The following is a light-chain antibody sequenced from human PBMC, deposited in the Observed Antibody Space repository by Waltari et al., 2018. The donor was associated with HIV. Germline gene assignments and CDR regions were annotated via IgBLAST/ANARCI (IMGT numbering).Light chain of an antibody. CDR2: NNN. CDR3: NSRDSSGKHHWV. CDR1: SLRSYY. V-gene: IGLV3-19*01. Sequence: SSELTQDPAVSVALGQTVRITCQGDSLRSYYASWYQQKPGQAPLLVIYNNNNRPPGIPDRFSGSSSGNTASLTITGAQAEDEADYYCNSRDSSGKHHWVFGGGTKLTVL. J-gene: IGLJ3*02.